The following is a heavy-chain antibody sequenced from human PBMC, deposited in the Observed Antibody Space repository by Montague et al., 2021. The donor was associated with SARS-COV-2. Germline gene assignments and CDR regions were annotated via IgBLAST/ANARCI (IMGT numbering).Heavy chain of an antibody. CDR2: GST. CDR3: AREGHNNWSDP. J-gene: IGHJ5*02. V-gene: IGHV4-59*01. Sequence: GSTNYNPSLESQVTISVDTSKNQFSLKLRSMTAADTAGYSCAREGHNNWSDPWGQGSLVIVSS.